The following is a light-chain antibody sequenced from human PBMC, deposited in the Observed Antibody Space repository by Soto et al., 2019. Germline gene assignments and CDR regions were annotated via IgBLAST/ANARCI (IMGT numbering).Light chain of an antibody. Sequence: QSALTQPASVSGSPGQSITISCTGTSSDVGDYNYVSWYQQHPGKAPKLMIYEVSNRPSGVSNRFSGSKSGNTASLTISGLQAEDEADYYFSSYTSSSTGVFGTGTKVTVL. CDR2: EVS. V-gene: IGLV2-14*01. CDR3: SSYTSSSTGV. J-gene: IGLJ1*01. CDR1: SSDVGDYNY.